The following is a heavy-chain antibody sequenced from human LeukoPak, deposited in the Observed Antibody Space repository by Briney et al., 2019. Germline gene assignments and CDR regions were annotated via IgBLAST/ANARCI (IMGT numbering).Heavy chain of an antibody. J-gene: IGHJ4*02. V-gene: IGHV4-61*01. CDR3: ARDPSGYFNY. Sequence: SETLSLTCAVYGGSVSSGNYYWSWIRQPPGKGLDWIGYIYYSGSTNYNPSLKSRVTISVDTSKNQFSLRLSSVTAADTAVYYCARDPSGYFNYWGQGTLATVSS. CDR1: GGSVSSGNYY. D-gene: IGHD3-22*01. CDR2: IYYSGST.